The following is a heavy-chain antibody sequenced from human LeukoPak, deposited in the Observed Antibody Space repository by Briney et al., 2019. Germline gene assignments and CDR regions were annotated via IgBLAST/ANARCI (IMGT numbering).Heavy chain of an antibody. Sequence: PSETLSLTCTVSGGSISSGSYYWSWIRQPAGKGLVWIGRIYTSGSTNYNPSLKSRVTISVDTSKNQFSLKLSSVTAADTAVYYCARGDSSGWYHFDYWGQGTLVTVSS. CDR3: ARGDSSGWYHFDY. V-gene: IGHV4-61*02. D-gene: IGHD6-19*01. CDR1: GGSISSGSYY. CDR2: IYTSGST. J-gene: IGHJ4*02.